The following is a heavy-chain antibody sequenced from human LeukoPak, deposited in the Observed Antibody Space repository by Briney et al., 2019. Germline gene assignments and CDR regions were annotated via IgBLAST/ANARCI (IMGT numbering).Heavy chain of an antibody. D-gene: IGHD3-3*01. V-gene: IGHV3-23*01. Sequence: GGSLRLSCAASGFTFSSYAMNWVRQAPGKGLERVSAIRGSGGGTYYADSVKGRFTISRDNSKNTLYLQMNSLRAEDTAVYYCAKDRKYSDFWYYFDYWGQGTLVTVSS. CDR1: GFTFSSYA. J-gene: IGHJ4*02. CDR3: AKDRKYSDFWYYFDY. CDR2: IRGSGGGT.